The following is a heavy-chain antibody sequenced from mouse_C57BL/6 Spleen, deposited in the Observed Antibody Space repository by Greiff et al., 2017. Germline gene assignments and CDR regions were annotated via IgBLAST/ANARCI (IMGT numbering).Heavy chain of an antibody. V-gene: IGHV5-6*01. CDR3: ARRELGRWFAY. CDR1: GFTFSSYG. CDR2: ISSGGSYT. D-gene: IGHD4-1*01. J-gene: IGHJ3*01. Sequence: EVQRVESGGDLVKPGGSLKLSCAASGFTFSSYGMSWVRQTPDKRLEWVATISSGGSYTYYPDSVKGRFTISRDNAKNTLYLQMSSLKSEDTAMYYCARRELGRWFAYWGQGTLVTVSA.